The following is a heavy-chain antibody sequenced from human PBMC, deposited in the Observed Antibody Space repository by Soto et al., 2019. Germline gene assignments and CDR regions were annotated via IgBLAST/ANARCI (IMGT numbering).Heavy chain of an antibody. CDR2: ISYDGSNK. Sequence: QVQLVESGGGVVQPGRSLRLSCAASGFTFSSYAMHWVRQAPGKGLEWVAVISYDGSNKYYADSVKGRFTISRDNSKNPLDRQMNSRRGEDTVVYYCAGGGVGGFDAFDIWGQGTMVTVSS. J-gene: IGHJ3*02. CDR1: GFTFSSYA. D-gene: IGHD3-16*01. V-gene: IGHV3-30-3*01. CDR3: AGGGVGGFDAFDI.